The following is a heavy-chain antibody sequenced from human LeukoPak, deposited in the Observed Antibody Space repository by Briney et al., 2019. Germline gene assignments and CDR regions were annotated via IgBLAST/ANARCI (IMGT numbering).Heavy chain of an antibody. CDR1: GFTFSSYE. V-gene: IGHV3-48*03. CDR2: ISSSGSTT. D-gene: IGHD4-17*01. Sequence: PGGSLRLSCAASGFTFSSYEMNWVRQAPGKGLEWVSYISSSGSTTYYADSVKGRFTISRDNAKNSLYLQMNSLRAEDTAVYYCARGGGNYGDYSTSVDYWGQGTLVTVSS. CDR3: ARGGGNYGDYSTSVDY. J-gene: IGHJ4*02.